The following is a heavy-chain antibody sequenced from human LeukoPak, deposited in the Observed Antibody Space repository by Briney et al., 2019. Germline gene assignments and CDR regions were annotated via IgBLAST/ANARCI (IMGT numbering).Heavy chain of an antibody. CDR1: GFAFNTYT. Sequence: GGSLRLSCAASGFAFNTYTMNWVRQAPGKGLEWVSYISGSSGIIDYADSVRGRFTISGDNAKNSLYLQMNSLRAEDTAVYYCARDLVAARQNYFDYWGQGTLVTVSS. D-gene: IGHD6-6*01. CDR2: ISGSSGII. V-gene: IGHV3-48*01. CDR3: ARDLVAARQNYFDY. J-gene: IGHJ4*02.